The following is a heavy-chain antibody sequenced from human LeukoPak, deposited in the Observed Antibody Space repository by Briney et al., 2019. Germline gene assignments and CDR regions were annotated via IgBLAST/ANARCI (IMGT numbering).Heavy chain of an antibody. Sequence: PSETLSLTCAVYGGSFSGYYWSWIRQPPGKGLEWIGYIYYSGSTNYNPSLKSRVTMSVDTSKNQFSLKLSFVTAADTAVYYCARGSYYYDSGGYTFDYWGQGTLVTVSS. D-gene: IGHD3-22*01. V-gene: IGHV4-59*01. J-gene: IGHJ4*02. CDR2: IYYSGST. CDR3: ARGSYYYDSGGYTFDY. CDR1: GGSFSGYY.